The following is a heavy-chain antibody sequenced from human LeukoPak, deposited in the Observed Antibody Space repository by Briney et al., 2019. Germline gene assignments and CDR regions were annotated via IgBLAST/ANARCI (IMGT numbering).Heavy chain of an antibody. CDR2: TNPNGGGT. V-gene: IGHV1-2*02. Sequence: GASVKVSCKTSGYTFTAYYMHWVRQAPGQGPEWLGWTNPNGGGTEYAQKFQGRVTMTTETSISTAYMELNSLRADDTAVYFCARTVHADTGGYGQFDSWGQGTQVTVSS. J-gene: IGHJ4*02. CDR1: GYTFTAYY. CDR3: ARTVHADTGGYGQFDS. D-gene: IGHD3-16*01.